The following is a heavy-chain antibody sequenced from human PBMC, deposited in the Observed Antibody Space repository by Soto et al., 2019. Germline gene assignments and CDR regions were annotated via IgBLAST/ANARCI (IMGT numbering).Heavy chain of an antibody. D-gene: IGHD2-15*01. Sequence: LSLTCAVSGGSISSGGYSWSWIRQPPGKGLEWIGYIYHSGSTYYNPSLKSRVTISVDRPKNQFSLKLSSVTAADTAVYYCARGRVVVAATASGYFDYWGQGTLVTVSS. CDR3: ARGRVVVAATASGYFDY. J-gene: IGHJ4*02. V-gene: IGHV4-30-2*01. CDR1: GGSISSGGYS. CDR2: IYHSGST.